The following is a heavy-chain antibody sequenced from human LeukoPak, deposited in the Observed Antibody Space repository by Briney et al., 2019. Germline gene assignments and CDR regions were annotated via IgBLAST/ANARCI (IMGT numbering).Heavy chain of an antibody. CDR2: IYASGST. CDR1: GGSISSGSYY. J-gene: IGHJ4*02. Sequence: SETLSLTCTVSGGSISSGSYYWSWLRQPAGKGLEWIGRIYASGSTNCNPSLKNRLTISIDTSKNQFSLKLSSVTAADTAVYYCAREDSSGYYQTFDYWGQGTLVTVSS. V-gene: IGHV4-61*02. CDR3: AREDSSGYYQTFDY. D-gene: IGHD3-22*01.